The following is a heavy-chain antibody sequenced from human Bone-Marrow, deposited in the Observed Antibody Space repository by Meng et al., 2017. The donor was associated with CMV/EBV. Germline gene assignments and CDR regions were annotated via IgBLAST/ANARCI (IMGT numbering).Heavy chain of an antibody. CDR3: ASEGLAATDY. Sequence: ASGFNFRTYGVHWVRQAPSKGLGCVAVMSYDESNKYDADTVKSRISTSRDNSKNTRYLQMNSLQVEDTAVYYCASEGLAATDYWGQGTLVTVSS. D-gene: IGHD2-15*01. J-gene: IGHJ4*02. V-gene: IGHV3-30*03. CDR2: MSYDESNK. CDR1: GFNFRTYG.